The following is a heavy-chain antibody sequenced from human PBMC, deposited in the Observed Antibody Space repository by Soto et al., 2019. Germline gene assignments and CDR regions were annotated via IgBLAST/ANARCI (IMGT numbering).Heavy chain of an antibody. CDR3: ARGIEGWYQGRYYYGMDV. Sequence: ASVKVSCKASGSTFSNHIITWVRQAPGQGLEWMGRIIPILDITNYAQKFQGRVTITADKSTTTAYMEVSSLSSADTAVYYCARGIEGWYQGRYYYGMDVWGQGTTVTVSS. J-gene: IGHJ6*02. CDR1: GSTFSNHI. D-gene: IGHD6-19*01. CDR2: IIPILDIT. V-gene: IGHV1-69*02.